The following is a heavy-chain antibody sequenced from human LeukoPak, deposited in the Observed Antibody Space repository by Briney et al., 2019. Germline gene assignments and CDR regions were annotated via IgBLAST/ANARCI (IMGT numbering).Heavy chain of an antibody. CDR3: ARVSNSTSFDY. CDR1: GGSISSSNW. D-gene: IGHD2-2*01. CDR2: IYHSGRI. J-gene: IGHJ4*02. V-gene: IGHV4-4*02. Sequence: PSETLSLTCAVSGGSISSSNWWNWVRQPPGKGLEWIGEIYHSGRINYNPSLKSRVTISVDKSKNHFSLKLSSVTAADTAVYYCARVSNSTSFDYWGQGALVTVSS.